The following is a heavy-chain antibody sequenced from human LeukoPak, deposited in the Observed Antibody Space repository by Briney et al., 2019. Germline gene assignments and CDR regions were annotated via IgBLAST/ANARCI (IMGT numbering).Heavy chain of an antibody. D-gene: IGHD1-26*01. CDR3: ATGKRVGAIDY. J-gene: IGHJ4*02. CDR2: VDPEDGET. V-gene: IGHV1-69-2*01. CDR1: GYTFTDYY. Sequence: ASAKVSCKVSGYTFTDYYMHWVQQAPGKGLEWMGLVDPEDGETIYAEKFQGRVTITADTSTDTAYMELSSLRSEDTAVYYCATGKRVGAIDYWGQGTLVTVSS.